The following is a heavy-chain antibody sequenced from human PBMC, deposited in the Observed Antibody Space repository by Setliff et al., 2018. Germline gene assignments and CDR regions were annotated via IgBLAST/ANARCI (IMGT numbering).Heavy chain of an antibody. CDR3: AREVARDDSGYYYYFDF. J-gene: IGHJ4*02. CDR2: IFYSGST. Sequence: SETLSLTCSVSGGSISGYYWSWIRQPAGKGLEWIGYIFYSGSTNYNPSLKSRVTISADTSKNLFSLRLSSVTAADTAMYYCAREVARDDSGYYYYFDFWGQGTLVTVSS. D-gene: IGHD3-22*01. V-gene: IGHV4-59*12. CDR1: GGSISGYY.